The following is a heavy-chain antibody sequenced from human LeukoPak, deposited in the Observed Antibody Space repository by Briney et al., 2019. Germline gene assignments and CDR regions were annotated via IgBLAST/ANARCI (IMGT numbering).Heavy chain of an antibody. CDR3: ARVRMLGRGAFDI. Sequence: SETLSHTCAVSGGSISSSNWWSWVRQPPGKGLEWIGEIYHSGSTNYNPSLKSRVTVSVDKSKNQFSLKLSSVTAADTAVYYCARVRMLGRGAFDIWGQGTMVTVSS. CDR2: IYHSGST. CDR1: GGSISSSNW. J-gene: IGHJ3*02. V-gene: IGHV4-4*02. D-gene: IGHD1-14*01.